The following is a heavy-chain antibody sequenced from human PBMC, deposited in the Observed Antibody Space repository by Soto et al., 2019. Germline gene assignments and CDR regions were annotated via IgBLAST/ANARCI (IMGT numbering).Heavy chain of an antibody. CDR1: GYTFTGYF. CDR3: ARDGNYARLDYGLDV. CDR2: INPNSGGT. V-gene: IGHV1-2*04. J-gene: IGHJ6*02. D-gene: IGHD3-16*01. Sequence: GASVKVSCKASGYTFTGYFVHWVRQAPGQGLEWMGWINPNSGGTNCAKKFQDWVTLTRDTSTSTVYMELSSLSSADTAVYYCARDGNYARLDYGLDVWGQGTTVTVSS.